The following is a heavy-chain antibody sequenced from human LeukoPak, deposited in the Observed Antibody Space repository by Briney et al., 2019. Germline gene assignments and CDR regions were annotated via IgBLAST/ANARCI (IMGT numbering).Heavy chain of an antibody. J-gene: IGHJ6*03. CDR3: ARGDYGSGSPYYYYYMDV. D-gene: IGHD3-10*01. V-gene: IGHV3-53*01. CDR1: GFTVSSNY. Sequence: PGGSLRLSCAASGFTVSSNYMSWVRQGPGKGLDWVSVIYSGGSTYYADSVKARFTISRDNSKNTLFFQMNSLRAEDTAVYYCARGDYGSGSPYYYYYMDVWGKGTTVTISS. CDR2: IYSGGST.